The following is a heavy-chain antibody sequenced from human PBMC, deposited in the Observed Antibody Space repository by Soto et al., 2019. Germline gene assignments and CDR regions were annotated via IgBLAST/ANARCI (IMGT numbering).Heavy chain of an antibody. J-gene: IGHJ4*02. Sequence: GGSRRLSCASSGFTFSSYAMHWVRQAPGKGLEWVAVISYDGSNKYYADSVKGRFTISRDNSKNTLYLQMNSLRAEDTAVYYCARDLGYWGQGTLVTVSS. CDR3: ARDLGY. CDR1: GFTFSSYA. V-gene: IGHV3-30-3*01. CDR2: ISYDGSNK.